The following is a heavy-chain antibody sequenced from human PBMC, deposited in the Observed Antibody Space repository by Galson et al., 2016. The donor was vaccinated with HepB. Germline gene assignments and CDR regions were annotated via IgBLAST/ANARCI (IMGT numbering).Heavy chain of an antibody. Sequence: SETLSLTCTVSGGSIGTYYWNWIRQPPGKGLEWIAYIYSNGNTNYNPSLKSRVTISVDTSKNQFSLKLNSVTAADTVVYYCARPSGHYSDNAFDIWGRGTVVTVSS. CDR1: GGSIGTYY. J-gene: IGHJ3*02. V-gene: IGHV4-59*01. CDR3: ARPSGHYSDNAFDI. D-gene: IGHD3-22*01. CDR2: IYSNGNT.